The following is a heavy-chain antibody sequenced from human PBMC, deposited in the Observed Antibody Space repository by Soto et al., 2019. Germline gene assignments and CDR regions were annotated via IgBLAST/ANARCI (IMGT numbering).Heavy chain of an antibody. CDR1: GFTFRDYP. V-gene: IGHV3-30*03. CDR2: LSYDGTAG. Sequence: QVHLVESGGGVVQPGRSLRLSCTASGFTFRDYPIHWVRQAPGKGLEWVAVLSYDGTAGYYADSVRGRFTISRDTSKSTVYQPMDSRRGEDTAVYYCESVPARLQTIAVLDDWGQGILGTVPS. J-gene: IGHJ4*02. D-gene: IGHD2-15*01. CDR3: ESVPARLQTIAVLDD.